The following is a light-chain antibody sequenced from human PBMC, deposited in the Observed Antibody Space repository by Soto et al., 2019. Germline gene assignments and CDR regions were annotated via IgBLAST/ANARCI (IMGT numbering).Light chain of an antibody. Sequence: EIVLTQSPATLSLSPGERATVSCRASQSVRNNLGWYQQKPGQAPRLLIYDASNRATGIPARFSGSGSGTDFTLTISSLEPEDFAVYYCQHGGTFGQGTRLEMK. CDR1: QSVRNN. V-gene: IGKV3-11*01. J-gene: IGKJ5*01. CDR3: QHGGT. CDR2: DAS.